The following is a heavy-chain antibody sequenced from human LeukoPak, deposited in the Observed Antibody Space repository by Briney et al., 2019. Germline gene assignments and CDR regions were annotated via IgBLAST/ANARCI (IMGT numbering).Heavy chain of an antibody. CDR3: AILSIVGATNFDY. D-gene: IGHD1-26*01. V-gene: IGHV4-59*08. CDR1: GASITSYY. Sequence: SETLSLTCTVSGASITSYYWSWIRQPPGKGLEWIGYIYYSGSTTYKPSLKSRVTISVDTSKNQFSLKLSSVTAADTAVYYSAILSIVGATNFDYWGQGTLVTVSS. J-gene: IGHJ4*02. CDR2: IYYSGST.